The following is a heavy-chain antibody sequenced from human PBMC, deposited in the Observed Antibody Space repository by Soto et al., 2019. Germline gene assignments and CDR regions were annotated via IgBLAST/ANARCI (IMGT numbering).Heavy chain of an antibody. CDR3: ATWDSGPHYYYYYYMDV. V-gene: IGHV3-23*01. D-gene: IGHD6-19*01. CDR1: GFTFSSYA. CDR2: ISGSGGST. Sequence: GGSLRLSCAASGFTFSSYAMSWVRQAPGKGLEWVSAISGSGGSTYYADSVKGRFTISRDNSKNTLYLQMNSLRAEDTAVYYCATWDSGPHYYYYYYMDVWGKGTTVTVSS. J-gene: IGHJ6*03.